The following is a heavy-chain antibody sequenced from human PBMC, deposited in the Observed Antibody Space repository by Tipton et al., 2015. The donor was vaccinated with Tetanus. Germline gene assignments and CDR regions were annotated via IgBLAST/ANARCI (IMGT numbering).Heavy chain of an antibody. CDR2: VYHSGST. CDR1: GGSTSGDNW. D-gene: IGHD4-17*01. CDR3: AKDQGPDYGDQLEY. V-gene: IGHV4-4*02. Sequence: TLSLTCAVSGGSTSGDNWWSWVRQPPGKGLEWIGEVYHSGSTNYSPSLKSRATISVDRSKNQFSLKLTSVTAADTAVYYCAKDQGPDYGDQLEYWGQGILVTVSS. J-gene: IGHJ4*02.